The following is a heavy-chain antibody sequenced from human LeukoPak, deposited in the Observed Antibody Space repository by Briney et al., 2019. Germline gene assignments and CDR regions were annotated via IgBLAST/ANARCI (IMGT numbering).Heavy chain of an antibody. Sequence: SETLSLTCAVYGGSFSGYYWSWLRQPPGKGLEWIGEINHSGSTDYSPSHKSRVTMSVDTSKNLFSLKVSSVTAADTAVYYCARGRSNYYGMDVWGQGTTVTVSS. CDR3: ARGRSNYYGMDV. CDR2: INHSGST. J-gene: IGHJ6*02. CDR1: GGSFSGYY. V-gene: IGHV4-34*01. D-gene: IGHD1-26*01.